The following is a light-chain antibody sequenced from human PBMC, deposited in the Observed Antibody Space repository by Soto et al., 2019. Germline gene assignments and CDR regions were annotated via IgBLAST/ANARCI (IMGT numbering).Light chain of an antibody. CDR2: WAS. V-gene: IGKV4-1*01. CDR1: QSVSSY. Sequence: EIVLTQSPATLSLSPGERATLSCRASQSVSSYLAWYQQKPGQPPKLLIFWASTRESGVPDRFSGSGSGTDFTLTISRLQAEDVAVYYCQQYYYTPYSFGQGTKLEIK. J-gene: IGKJ2*03. CDR3: QQYYYTPYS.